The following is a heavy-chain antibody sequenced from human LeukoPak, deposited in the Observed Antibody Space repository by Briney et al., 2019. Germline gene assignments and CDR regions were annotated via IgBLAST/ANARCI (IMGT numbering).Heavy chain of an antibody. CDR2: FRGSGAAT. V-gene: IGHV3-23*01. D-gene: IGHD3-22*01. CDR1: GFTFSSYA. J-gene: IGHJ2*01. Sequence: GGSLRLSCAASGFTFSSYAMNWVRQAPGKGLKWVSGFRGSGAATFYADSVKGRFTISRDNSKNTLYLQMNSLRAEDTAVYYCAKDGYDSSGYYSERYFDLWGRGTLVTVSS. CDR3: AKDGYDSSGYYSERYFDL.